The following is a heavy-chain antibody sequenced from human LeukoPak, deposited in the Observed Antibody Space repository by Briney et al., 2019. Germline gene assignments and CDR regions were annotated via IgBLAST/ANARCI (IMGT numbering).Heavy chain of an antibody. J-gene: IGHJ4*02. CDR3: ARDRRYYGDPGY. V-gene: IGHV1-8*01. Sequence: ASVKVSCKASGYTFTSYDINWVRQATGQGLEWMGWMNPNSGNTGYAQKFQGRVTMTRNTSISTAYMELSSLRSDDTAVYYCARDRRYYGDPGYWGQGTLVTVSS. D-gene: IGHD4-17*01. CDR1: GYTFTSYD. CDR2: MNPNSGNT.